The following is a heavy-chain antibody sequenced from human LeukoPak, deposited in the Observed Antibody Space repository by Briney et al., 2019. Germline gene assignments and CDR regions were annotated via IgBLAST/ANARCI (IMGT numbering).Heavy chain of an antibody. Sequence: GRSLRLSCAASGFTFSSYGMHWVRQAPGKGLEWVAVIWYDGSNKYYADSVKGRFTISRDNSKNTLYLQMNSLRAEDTAVYYCARQQPHTPIDYWGQGTLVTVSS. V-gene: IGHV3-33*01. J-gene: IGHJ4*02. CDR2: IWYDGSNK. D-gene: IGHD6-13*01. CDR1: GFTFSSYG. CDR3: ARQQPHTPIDY.